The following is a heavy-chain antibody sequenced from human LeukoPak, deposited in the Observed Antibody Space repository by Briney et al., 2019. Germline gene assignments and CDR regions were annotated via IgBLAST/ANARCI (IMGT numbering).Heavy chain of an antibody. CDR1: GFTFSSHW. D-gene: IGHD2-8*02. Sequence: GGSPRLSCAASGFTFSSHWVHWVRQAPGKGLVWVSHNGRSTRYADSVKGRFTISRDNAKNTVYLQMNSLRVEDTAVYYCARDSNTDWYFDLWGRGTLVTVSS. CDR3: ARDSNTDWYFDL. J-gene: IGHJ2*01. V-gene: IGHV3-74*01. CDR2: NGRST.